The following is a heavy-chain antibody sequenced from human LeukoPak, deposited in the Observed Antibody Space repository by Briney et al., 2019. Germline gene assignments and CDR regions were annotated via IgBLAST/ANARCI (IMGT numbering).Heavy chain of an antibody. Sequence: GGSLRLSCAASGYTFTGYYMHWVRQAPGQGLEWMGWINPNSGGTNYAQKFQGRVTMTRDTSISTAYMELSRLRSDDTAVYYCARVRYDSSGYYPDYWGQGTLVTVSS. CDR3: ARVRYDSSGYYPDY. J-gene: IGHJ4*02. CDR2: INPNSGGT. CDR1: GYTFTGYY. V-gene: IGHV1-2*02. D-gene: IGHD3-22*01.